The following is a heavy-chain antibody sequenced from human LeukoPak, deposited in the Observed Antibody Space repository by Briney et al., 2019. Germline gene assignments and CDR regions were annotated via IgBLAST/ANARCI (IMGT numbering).Heavy chain of an antibody. CDR3: ARDERTYSSSWSPFDY. CDR2: IYYSGTT. D-gene: IGHD6-13*01. Sequence: PGGSLRLSCAVSGFTFSTYAMSWVRQAPGKGLEWIGSIYYSGTTYYNPSLKSRVTISIATSKNQFSLRLSSLTAADTAVYYCARDERTYSSSWSPFDYWGQGTLVTVSS. J-gene: IGHJ4*02. V-gene: IGHV4-39*07. CDR1: GFTFSTYA.